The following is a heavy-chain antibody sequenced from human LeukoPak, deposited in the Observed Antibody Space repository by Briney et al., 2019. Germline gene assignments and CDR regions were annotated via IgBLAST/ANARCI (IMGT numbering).Heavy chain of an antibody. CDR1: GFTFSSYA. Sequence: GGSLRLSCAASGFTFSSYAMSWVRQAPGKGLEGVSLIGRNGETTYYADSVKGRFTISRDNSKNTLYLQMNSLRADDTAVYYCAMLRVDTAMERGYWGQGTLVTVSS. CDR2: IGRNGETT. CDR3: AMLRVDTAMERGY. J-gene: IGHJ4*02. V-gene: IGHV3-23*01. D-gene: IGHD5-18*01.